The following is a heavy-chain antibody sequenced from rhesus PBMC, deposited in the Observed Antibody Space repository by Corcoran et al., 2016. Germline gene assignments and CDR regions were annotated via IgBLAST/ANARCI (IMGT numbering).Heavy chain of an antibody. CDR2: INGNSWYT. Sequence: QVQLQESGPGLLQPSETLSLPCAVSVAPLSSSWWSWFRQSPGRGLEWIGQINGNSWYTDYNPSLGGRVTLSKDASKSRCSLELNSLTAADTALYWCVKHPTATATFDYWGQGIQVTVSS. J-gene: IGHJ4*01. CDR3: VKHPTATATFDY. V-gene: IGHV4-80*01. D-gene: IGHD3S6*01. CDR1: VAPLSSSW.